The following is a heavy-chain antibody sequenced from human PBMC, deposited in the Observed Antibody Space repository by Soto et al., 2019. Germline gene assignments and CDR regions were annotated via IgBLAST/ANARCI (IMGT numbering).Heavy chain of an antibody. V-gene: IGHV4-34*01. CDR3: ARERYYYGMDV. CDR2: INHSGST. J-gene: IGHJ6*02. CDR1: GGSFSGYY. Sequence: TSETLSLTCAVYGGSFSGYYWSWIRQPPGKGLEWIGEINHSGSTNYNPSLKSRVTISVDTSKNQFSLKLSSVTAADTAVYYCARERYYYGMDVWGQGTTVTVSS.